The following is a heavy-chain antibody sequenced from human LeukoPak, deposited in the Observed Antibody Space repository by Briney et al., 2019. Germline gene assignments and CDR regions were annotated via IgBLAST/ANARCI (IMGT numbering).Heavy chain of an antibody. D-gene: IGHD3-22*01. CDR3: AKGKGYYDSSGDYFDY. J-gene: IGHJ4*02. CDR2: IRYDGGDK. V-gene: IGHV3-30*02. CDR1: GFTFSSYA. Sequence: GGSLRLSCAASGFTFSSYAMHWVRQAPGKGPEWVAFIRYDGGDKYYGDSVKGRFTISRDNSKNTLYLQMNSLRAEDTAVYYCAKGKGYYDSSGDYFDYWGQGTLVTVSS.